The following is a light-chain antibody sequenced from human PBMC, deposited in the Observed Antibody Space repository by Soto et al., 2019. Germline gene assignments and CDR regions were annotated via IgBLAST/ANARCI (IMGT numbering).Light chain of an antibody. CDR2: DVS. CDR1: SSDVGGYNY. V-gene: IGLV2-14*01. Sequence: QSALTQPASVSGSPGQSITISCTGTSSDVGGYNYVSWYQQHPGKAPKLMIYDVSNRPSGVSNRFSGSKSGNTASLTISWLQAEDEADYYCSSYTSSSILYVFGTGTKVTVL. CDR3: SSYTSSSILYV. J-gene: IGLJ1*01.